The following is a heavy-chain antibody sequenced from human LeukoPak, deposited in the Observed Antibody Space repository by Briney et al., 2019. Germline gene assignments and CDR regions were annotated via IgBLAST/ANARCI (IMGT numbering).Heavy chain of an antibody. CDR3: ARGTGWSLFDY. D-gene: IGHD6-19*01. J-gene: IGHJ4*02. V-gene: IGHV6-1*01. Sequence: SQTLSLTCAISGDSVSRNNIAWNWIRQSPSRGLEWLGRTYFESYGSKLYNEYAVSVKGRITINPDTSKNQFSLHLNSMTPEDAGVYYCARGTGWSLFDYWGQGTPVTVSS. CDR1: GDSVSRNNIA. CDR2: TYFESYGSKLYN.